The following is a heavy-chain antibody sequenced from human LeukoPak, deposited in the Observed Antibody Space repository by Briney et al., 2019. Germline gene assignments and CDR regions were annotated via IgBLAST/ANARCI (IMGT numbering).Heavy chain of an antibody. D-gene: IGHD4-4*01. CDR1: GDSINSDY. Sequence: SETLSLTCTVSGDSINSDYWNWLRQPPGKGLEWIGYIYHTGSTNYNPSLRSRVTISVDTSKKHFSLKLTSVTAADTATYYCARVGGKTTINNAAFEIWGQGTMVTVSS. CDR3: ARVGGKTTINNAAFEI. CDR2: IYHTGST. V-gene: IGHV4-59*01. J-gene: IGHJ3*02.